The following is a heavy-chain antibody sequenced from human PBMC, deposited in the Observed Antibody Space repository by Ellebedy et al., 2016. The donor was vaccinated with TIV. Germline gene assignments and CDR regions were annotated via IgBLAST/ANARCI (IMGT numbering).Heavy chain of an antibody. Sequence: ASVKVSXKASGYTFSAKYIHWVRQAPGQGLEWMGWINPNSGRSNYAQRFQGRVTMTVDTSISTAYMELSGLRYDDTAIYYCARDFTVTRTNFDYWGQGSLVTVSS. V-gene: IGHV1-2*02. D-gene: IGHD4-17*01. J-gene: IGHJ4*02. CDR2: INPNSGRS. CDR1: GYTFSAKY. CDR3: ARDFTVTRTNFDY.